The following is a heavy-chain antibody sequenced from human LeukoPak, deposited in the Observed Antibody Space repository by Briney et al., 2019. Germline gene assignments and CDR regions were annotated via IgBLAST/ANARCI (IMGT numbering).Heavy chain of an antibody. CDR3: ARGNYHSSGSYNDY. J-gene: IGHJ4*02. V-gene: IGHV1-69*13. Sequence: ASVKVSCKASGGTFSSYAISWVRQAPGRGLEWMGGIIPIFGTANYAQKFQGRVTITADESTSTAYMELSSLRSDDTAVYYCARGNYHSSGSYNDYWGQGTLVTVSS. CDR1: GGTFSSYA. D-gene: IGHD3-10*01. CDR2: IIPIFGTA.